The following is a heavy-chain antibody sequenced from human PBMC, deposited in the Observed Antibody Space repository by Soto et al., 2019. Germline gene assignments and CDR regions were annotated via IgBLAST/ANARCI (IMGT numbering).Heavy chain of an antibody. V-gene: IGHV4-4*02. D-gene: IGHD2-21*02. J-gene: IGHJ4*02. Sequence: QVQLQESGPGLVKPSGTLSLTCAVSGGSISSSNWWSWVRQPPGKGLEWLGEIYHSGSTNYNPSLKSRVTIAVDESEIQFSLKLSSVTAADTAVYDGAREKTGVTASTDWGQGTLVTVSS. CDR2: IYHSGST. CDR3: AREKTGVTASTD. CDR1: GGSISSSNW.